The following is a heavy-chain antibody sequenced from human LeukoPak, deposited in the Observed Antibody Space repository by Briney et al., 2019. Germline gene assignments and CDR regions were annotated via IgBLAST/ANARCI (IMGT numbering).Heavy chain of an antibody. Sequence: ASVKVSCKASGYTFTGYYIHWVRQAPGQGLEWMGWINSNTGNPTYAQGFTGRFVFSLDTSVSTAYLQISSLKAEDTAVYYCARTTEGGYTYGYFYYYYMDVWGKGTTVTISS. CDR3: ARTTEGGYTYGYFYYYYMDV. J-gene: IGHJ6*03. V-gene: IGHV7-4-1*02. CDR1: GYTFTGYY. CDR2: INSNTGNP. D-gene: IGHD5-18*01.